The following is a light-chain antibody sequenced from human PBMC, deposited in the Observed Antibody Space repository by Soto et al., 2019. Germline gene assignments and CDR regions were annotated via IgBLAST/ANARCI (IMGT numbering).Light chain of an antibody. CDR1: STNLGAGYN. CDR2: DNI. Sequence: QSVLTQPPSVSGAPGQRVTISCAGNSTNLGAGYNVHWYHQPPGTAPKLVIYDNINRPSGVHDRFSGSKSDTSAFLAITGLPAEAEGDYYCQSYDSSLREGVFGGGTKLTVL. J-gene: IGLJ2*01. V-gene: IGLV1-40*01. CDR3: QSYDSSLREGV.